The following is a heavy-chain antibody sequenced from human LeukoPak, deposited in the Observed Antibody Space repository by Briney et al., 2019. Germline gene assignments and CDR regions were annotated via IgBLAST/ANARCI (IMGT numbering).Heavy chain of an antibody. CDR2: IYPGDSDT. CDR3: ARHVGGGDIVVVPAGFDP. CDR1: GYSFTSYW. Sequence: GESLKISCKGSGYSFTSYWIGWVRQMAGKGLEWMGIIYPGDSDTRYSPSFQGQVTISADKSISTAYLQWSSLKASDTAMYYCARHVGGGDIVVVPAGFDPWGQGTLVTVSS. D-gene: IGHD2-2*01. V-gene: IGHV5-51*01. J-gene: IGHJ5*02.